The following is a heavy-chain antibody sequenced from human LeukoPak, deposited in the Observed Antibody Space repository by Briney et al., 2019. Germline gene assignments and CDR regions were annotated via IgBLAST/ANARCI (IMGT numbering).Heavy chain of an antibody. CDR3: ARDRTLQPTDY. CDR1: GYTFTNYG. J-gene: IGHJ4*02. V-gene: IGHV1-18*01. Sequence: GASVKVSCKASGYTFTNYGITWVRQAPGQGLEWMGWISAYNGNTNYAQKLQGRVTMTTDTSTSTAYMELRSLRSDDTAVYYCARDRTLQPTDYWGQGTLVTVSS. CDR2: ISAYNGNT. D-gene: IGHD1-1*01.